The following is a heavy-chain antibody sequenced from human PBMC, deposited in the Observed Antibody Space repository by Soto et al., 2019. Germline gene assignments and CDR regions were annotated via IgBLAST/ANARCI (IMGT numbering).Heavy chain of an antibody. CDR3: AKDRMIVVVTALDY. Sequence: GGSLRLSCAASGFTFSSYGMHWVRQAPGKGLEWVAVISYDGSNKYYADSVKGRFTISRVNSKNTLYLQMNSLRAEDTAVYYCAKDRMIVVVTALDYWGQGTLVTVSS. V-gene: IGHV3-30*18. CDR1: GFTFSSYG. D-gene: IGHD3-22*01. CDR2: ISYDGSNK. J-gene: IGHJ4*02.